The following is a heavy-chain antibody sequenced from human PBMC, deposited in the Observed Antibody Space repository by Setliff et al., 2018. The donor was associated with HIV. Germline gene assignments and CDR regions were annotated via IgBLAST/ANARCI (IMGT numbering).Heavy chain of an antibody. V-gene: IGHV4-61*09. J-gene: IGHJ4*02. CDR3: ARVDTPMVPYYFDY. CDR2: IYTSGTS. CDR1: GGSISSGSYY. Sequence: SETLSLTCTVSGGSISSGSYYWSWIRQPAGKGLEWIGHIYTSGTSNYNPSLRSRVTISVDASKNQFSLKLNSVTAADTAVFYCARVDTPMVPYYFDYWGQGTLVTVS. D-gene: IGHD5-18*01.